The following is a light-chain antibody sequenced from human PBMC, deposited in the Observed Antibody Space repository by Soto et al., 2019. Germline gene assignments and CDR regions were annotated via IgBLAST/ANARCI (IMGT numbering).Light chain of an antibody. J-gene: IGLJ1*01. V-gene: IGLV2-14*01. Sequence: QSVLTQPASVSGSRGQSITSSCTGTSSDVGGYNYVSWYQQHPGKAPKLLIYEVSSRPSGASDRFSGSKSGNTASLTISWLQAEDEADYYCSSYTTSTTYVFGTGTRSPS. CDR3: SSYTTSTTYV. CDR2: EVS. CDR1: SSDVGGYNY.